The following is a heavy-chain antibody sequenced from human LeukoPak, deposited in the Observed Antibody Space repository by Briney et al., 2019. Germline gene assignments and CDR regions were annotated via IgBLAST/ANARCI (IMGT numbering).Heavy chain of an antibody. CDR2: ISSSSRFI. J-gene: IGHJ4*02. D-gene: IGHD4-17*01. CDR1: GFTFSIYS. CDR3: ARDTYGDYSSDY. Sequence: GGSLRLSCAASGFTFSIYSMNWVRQAPGEGLEWVSSISSSSRFIYYADSVKGRFTISRDNAKNSLYLQMDSLRAEDTAVYYCARDTYGDYSSDYWGQGTLVTVSS. V-gene: IGHV3-21*01.